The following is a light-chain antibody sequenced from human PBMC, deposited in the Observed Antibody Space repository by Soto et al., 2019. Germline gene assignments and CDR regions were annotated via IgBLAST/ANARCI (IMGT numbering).Light chain of an antibody. CDR2: EVA. V-gene: IGLV2-14*01. J-gene: IGLJ2*01. CDR3: SSYASSSTLV. CDR1: SSDVGGYNY. Sequence: QSVLTQPASVSGSPGLSITISCTGTSSDVGGYNYVSWYQLHPGKAPKLMIYEVANRPSGVSNRFSGSKSGNTASLTISGLQAEDEADYYCSSYASSSTLVFGGGTKVTVL.